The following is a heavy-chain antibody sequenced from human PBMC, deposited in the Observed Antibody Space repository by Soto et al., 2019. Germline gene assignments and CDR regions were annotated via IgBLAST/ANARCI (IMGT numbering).Heavy chain of an antibody. V-gene: IGHV2-26*01. J-gene: IGHJ5*02. Sequence: QVTVKESGPVLVKPTETLTLTCTVSGFSLSNAGLGVSWILQPPGKALEWLAHIFSNDEKSYSTSLKSRLTISKYTSKSQVVLTMTNMDPVETATYYCASSYSTSWYWFDPWGQGTLVTVSS. CDR3: ASSYSTSWYWFDP. CDR1: GFSLSNAGLG. D-gene: IGHD6-13*01. CDR2: IFSNDEK.